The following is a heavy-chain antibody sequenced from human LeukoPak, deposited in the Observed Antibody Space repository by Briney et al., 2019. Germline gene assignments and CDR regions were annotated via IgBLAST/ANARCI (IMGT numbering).Heavy chain of an antibody. D-gene: IGHD3-10*01. CDR3: ARDGSMVRGVIQYYFDY. CDR1: GFTFSSYG. V-gene: IGHV3-33*01. CDR2: IWYDGSNK. J-gene: IGHJ4*02. Sequence: GGSLRLSCAASGFTFSSYGMHWVRQAPGKGLEWVAVIWYDGSNKYYADSVKGRFTISRDNSNNTLYLQMNSLRAEDTAVYYCARDGSMVRGVIQYYFDYWGQGTLATVSS.